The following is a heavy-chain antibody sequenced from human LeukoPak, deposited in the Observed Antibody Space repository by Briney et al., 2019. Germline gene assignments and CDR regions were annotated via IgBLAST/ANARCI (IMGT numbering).Heavy chain of an antibody. CDR1: GGSISSSSYY. V-gene: IGHV4-39*07. D-gene: IGHD3-3*01. J-gene: IGHJ4*02. Sequence: SETLSLTCTVSGGSISSSSYYWGWIRQPPGKGLEWIGSIYYSGSTYYNPSLKSRVTISVDTSKNQFSLKLSSVTAADTAVYYCARGRQYYDFWSGYRLFDYWGQGTLVSVSS. CDR3: ARGRQYYDFWSGYRLFDY. CDR2: IYYSGST.